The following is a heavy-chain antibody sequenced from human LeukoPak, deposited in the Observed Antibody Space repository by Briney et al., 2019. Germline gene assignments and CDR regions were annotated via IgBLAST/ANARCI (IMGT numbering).Heavy chain of an antibody. J-gene: IGHJ5*02. V-gene: IGHV3-23*01. D-gene: IGHD3-10*01. CDR3: SGRDSFDP. Sequence: PSETLSLTCAVYGGPFSGYYWSWIRQPPGKGLEWVSAFSGSGGDTYYADSVKGRFTISRDNSKNTLYLQINTLRPEDTAVSLPSGRDSFDPWGQGTLVTVSS. CDR1: GGPFSGYY. CDR2: FSGSGGDT.